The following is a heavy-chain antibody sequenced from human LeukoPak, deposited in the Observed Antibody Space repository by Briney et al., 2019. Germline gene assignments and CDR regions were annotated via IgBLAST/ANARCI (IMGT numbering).Heavy chain of an antibody. CDR3: ARKVREMATTPSVAFDI. Sequence: ASVKVSCKASGYTFTGYYMHWVRQAPGQGLEWMGWINPNSGGTNYAQKFQGRVTMTRDTSISTAYMELSRLRSDDTAVYYCARKVREMATTPSVAFDIWGQGTMVTVSS. V-gene: IGHV1-2*02. J-gene: IGHJ3*02. D-gene: IGHD5-24*01. CDR2: INPNSGGT. CDR1: GYTFTGYY.